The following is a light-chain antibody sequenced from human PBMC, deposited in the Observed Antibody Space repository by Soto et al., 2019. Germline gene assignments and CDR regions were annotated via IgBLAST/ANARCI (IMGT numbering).Light chain of an antibody. CDR1: SSDVGDYNY. V-gene: IGLV2-14*01. Sequence: QSALTQPASVSGSPGQSITISCTGTSSDVGDYNYVSWYQQHPGKAPKLMIYEVNNRPSGVSYRFSGSKSGNTASLTISGPQAEDEADYYCTSYTSYSTYVFGTGTKVTVL. CDR3: TSYTSYSTYV. J-gene: IGLJ1*01. CDR2: EVN.